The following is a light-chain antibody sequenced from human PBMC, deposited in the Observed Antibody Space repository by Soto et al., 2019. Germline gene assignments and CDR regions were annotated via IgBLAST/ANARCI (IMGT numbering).Light chain of an antibody. Sequence: QSALTQPASVSGSPGQSITISCTGTSSDVGSYNLVSWYQQHPGKAPKLMIYEGSKRPSGVSNRFSGSKSGNTASLTISGLQAAESRDYYCCSYAGSSTFGVVFGGGTKVTVL. CDR3: CSYAGSSTFGVV. CDR2: EGS. V-gene: IGLV2-23*03. CDR1: SSDVGSYNL. J-gene: IGLJ2*01.